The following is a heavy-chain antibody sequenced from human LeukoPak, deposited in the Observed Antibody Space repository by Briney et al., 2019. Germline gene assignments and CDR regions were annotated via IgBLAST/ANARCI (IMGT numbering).Heavy chain of an antibody. CDR1: GATFSSYA. J-gene: IGHJ6*03. CDR2: IIPIFGTA. V-gene: IGHV1-69*13. CDR3: ARALYSGYDDYYYYYMDV. D-gene: IGHD5-12*01. Sequence: ASVKVSCKASGATFSSYAISWVRQAPGQGLEWMGGIIPIFGTANYAQKFQGRVTITADESRSTAYMELSSLRSEDTAVYYCARALYSGYDDYYYYYMDVWGEGTTVTVSS.